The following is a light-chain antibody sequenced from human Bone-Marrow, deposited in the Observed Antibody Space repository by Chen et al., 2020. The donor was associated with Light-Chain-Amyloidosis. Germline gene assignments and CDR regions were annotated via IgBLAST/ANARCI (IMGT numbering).Light chain of an antibody. J-gene: IGLJ1*01. CDR1: SSDVCGDNH. Sequence: QSALTPPASVSGSPGPSITISCTGTSSDVCGDNHVSWYQQHPDKAPKLMIYEVTNRPSWVPDRFSGSKSDNTASLTISGLQTEDEADYFCSSYTITNTLVFGSGTRVTVL. V-gene: IGLV2-14*01. CDR3: SSYTITNTLV. CDR2: EVT.